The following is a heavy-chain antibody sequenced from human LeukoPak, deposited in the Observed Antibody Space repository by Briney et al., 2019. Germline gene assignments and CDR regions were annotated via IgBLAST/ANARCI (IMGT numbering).Heavy chain of an antibody. Sequence: PGGSLRLSCTASGFTFGDYAMSWVRQAPGKGLEWVGFIRSKAYGGTTEYAASVKGRFTISRDDSKSIAYLQMNSLKTEDTAVYYCTRWTGGILTGYLDYWGQGTLVTVSS. CDR3: TRWTGGILTGYLDY. D-gene: IGHD3-9*01. CDR1: GFTFGDYA. V-gene: IGHV3-49*04. J-gene: IGHJ4*02. CDR2: IRSKAYGGTT.